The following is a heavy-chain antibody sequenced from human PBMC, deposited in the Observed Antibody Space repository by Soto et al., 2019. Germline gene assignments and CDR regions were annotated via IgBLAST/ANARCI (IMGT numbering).Heavy chain of an antibody. D-gene: IGHD5-12*01. CDR1: GGSISSYY. J-gene: IGHJ5*02. CDR3: ARELRGYDLYWFAP. CDR2: IYYSGST. Sequence: SETLSLTCTVSGGSISSYYWSWIRQPPGKGLEWIGYIYYSGSTNYNPSLKSRVTISVDTSKNQFPLKLSSVTAADTAVYYCARELRGYDLYWFAPWGQGTLVTVSS. V-gene: IGHV4-59*01.